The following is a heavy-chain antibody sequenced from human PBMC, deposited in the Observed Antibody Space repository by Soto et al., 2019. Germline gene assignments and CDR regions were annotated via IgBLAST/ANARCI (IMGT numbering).Heavy chain of an antibody. CDR2: IYWDNDK. V-gene: IGHV2-5*02. J-gene: IGHJ6*02. Sequence: QITLKESGPTLVKPTQTLTLTCTFSGFSVSTSGVGVAWIRQSPGKALEWLALIYWDNDKRYSPFLQSRVTITKDTSKNQVVLTMTNMDPVDTATYYCAHKGGRGAGMDVWGQGTTVTVYS. D-gene: IGHD2-15*01. CDR3: AHKGGRGAGMDV. CDR1: GFSVSTSGVG.